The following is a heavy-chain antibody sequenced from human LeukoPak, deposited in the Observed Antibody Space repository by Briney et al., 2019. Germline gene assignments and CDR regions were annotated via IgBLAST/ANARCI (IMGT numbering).Heavy chain of an antibody. V-gene: IGHV1-69*05. CDR1: GGTFISYA. CDR2: IIPIFGTA. D-gene: IGHD5-18*01. J-gene: IGHJ4*02. CDR3: ARERYGYLYYFDY. Sequence: ASVKVSCKASGGTFISYAISWVRQAPGQGLEWMGGIIPIFGTANYAQKFQGRVTITTDESTSTAYMELSSLRSEATAVYYCARERYGYLYYFDYWGQGTLVTVSS.